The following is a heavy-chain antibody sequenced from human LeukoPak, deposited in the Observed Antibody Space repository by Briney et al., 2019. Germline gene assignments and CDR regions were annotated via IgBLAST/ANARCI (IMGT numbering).Heavy chain of an antibody. D-gene: IGHD4-17*01. J-gene: IGHJ6*03. CDR1: GFTFSSYA. Sequence: GGSLRLSCAASGFTFSSYAMSWVRQALGKGLEWVSAISGSGGSTYYADSVKGRFTISRDNSKNTLYLQMNSLRAEDTAVYYCAKEGGDLYYYYYYMDVWGKGTTVTVSS. V-gene: IGHV3-23*01. CDR2: ISGSGGST. CDR3: AKEGGDLYYYYYYMDV.